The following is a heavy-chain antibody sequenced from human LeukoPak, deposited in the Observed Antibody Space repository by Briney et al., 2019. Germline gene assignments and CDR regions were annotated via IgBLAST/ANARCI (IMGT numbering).Heavy chain of an antibody. CDR1: GDSITDYY. Sequence: SETLSLTCNVSGDSITDYYWSWIRQPLGKGLEWIGFTYHSGNTNYNPSLASRVTLSLDTSKTQLSLRLTAVTAADTAVYYCAREEGIAAAGALEYWGQGILVTVSS. V-gene: IGHV4-59*01. CDR2: TYHSGNT. D-gene: IGHD6-13*01. CDR3: AREEGIAAAGALEY. J-gene: IGHJ4*02.